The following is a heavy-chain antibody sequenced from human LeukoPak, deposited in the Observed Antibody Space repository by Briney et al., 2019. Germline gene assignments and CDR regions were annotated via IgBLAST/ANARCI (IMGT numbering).Heavy chain of an antibody. Sequence: PGGSLRLSCAASGFTFSNYAITWVRQAPGRGLEWVSSISVSGFTTYYADSVKGRFTISRDNSKNTLYLQMNRLRAEDTAVYYCAKVSGFMITFGGIIVAPKHEYYFDYWGQGTLVTVSS. CDR2: ISVSGFTT. CDR3: AKVSGFMITFGGIIVAPKHEYYFDY. J-gene: IGHJ4*02. D-gene: IGHD3-16*02. V-gene: IGHV3-23*01. CDR1: GFTFSNYA.